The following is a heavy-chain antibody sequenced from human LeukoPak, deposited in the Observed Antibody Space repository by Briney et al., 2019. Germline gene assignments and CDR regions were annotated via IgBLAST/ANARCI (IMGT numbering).Heavy chain of an antibody. Sequence: ASAKVSCKASGYTSTSDYMHWVRQAAGQWLEWMGIINPSGGSTSYAQKFQGRVTMTRDTSTSTVYMELSSLRSEDTAVYYCARGGQQLVKDYWGQGTLVTVSS. J-gene: IGHJ4*02. CDR1: GYTSTSDY. CDR3: ARGGQQLVKDY. V-gene: IGHV1-46*01. D-gene: IGHD6-13*01. CDR2: INPSGGST.